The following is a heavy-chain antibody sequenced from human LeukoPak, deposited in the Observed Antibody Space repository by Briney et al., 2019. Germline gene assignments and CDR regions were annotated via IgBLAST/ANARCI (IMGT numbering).Heavy chain of an antibody. CDR3: ARRRTYYYDSSEYYFDY. CDR2: IYYSGST. D-gene: IGHD3-22*01. J-gene: IGHJ4*02. Sequence: PSETLSLTCNVSGGSISSGDKYWSWIRQPPGKGLEWIGYIYYSGSTNYNPSLKSRVTISVDTSKNQFSLKLSSVTAADTAVYYCARRRTYYYDSSEYYFDYWGQGTLVTVSS. V-gene: IGHV4-30-4*01. CDR1: GGSISSGDKY.